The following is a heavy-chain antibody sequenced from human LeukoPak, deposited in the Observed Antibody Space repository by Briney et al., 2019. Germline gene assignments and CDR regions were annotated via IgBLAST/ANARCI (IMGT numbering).Heavy chain of an antibody. CDR1: GGSISSSYY. CDR3: ARAWGALGYGMDV. Sequence: SETLSLTCTVSGGSISSSYYWGWIRQPPGKGLEWIGSIYYSGSTNYNPSLKSRVTISVDTSKNQFSLKVSSVTAADTAVYYCARAWGALGYGMDVWGQGTTVTVSS. CDR2: IYYSGST. D-gene: IGHD7-27*01. J-gene: IGHJ6*02. V-gene: IGHV4-39*07.